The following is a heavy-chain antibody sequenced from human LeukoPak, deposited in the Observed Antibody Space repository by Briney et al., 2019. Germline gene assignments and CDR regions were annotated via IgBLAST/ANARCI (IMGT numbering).Heavy chain of an antibody. J-gene: IGHJ5*02. CDR2: IYYSGST. V-gene: IGHV4-31*03. D-gene: IGHD3-22*01. CDR1: GGSISSGGYY. Sequence: SQTQSLTCTVSGGSISSGGYYWSWIRQHPGKGLEWIGYIYYSGSTYYNPSLKSRVTISVDTSKNQFSLKLSSVTAADTAVYYCARDLYDSSGNHWFDPWGQGTLVTVSS. CDR3: ARDLYDSSGNHWFDP.